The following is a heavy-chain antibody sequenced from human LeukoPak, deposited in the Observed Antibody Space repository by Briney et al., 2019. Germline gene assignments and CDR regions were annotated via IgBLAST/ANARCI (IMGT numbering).Heavy chain of an antibody. CDR2: IYYSGST. CDR3: ARVLRSSGSPDY. V-gene: IGHV4-30-4*01. J-gene: IGHJ4*02. D-gene: IGHD3-22*01. CDR1: GGSISSGDYY. Sequence: SETLSLTCTVSGGSISSGDYYWSWIRQPPGKGLEWIGYIYYSGSTYYNPSLKSRVTISVDTSKNQFSLKLSSVTAADTAVYYCARVLRSSGSPDYWGQGTLVTVSS.